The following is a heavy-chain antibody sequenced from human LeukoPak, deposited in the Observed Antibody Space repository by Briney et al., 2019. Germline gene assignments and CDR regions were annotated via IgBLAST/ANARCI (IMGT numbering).Heavy chain of an antibody. Sequence: ASVKVSCKASGYTFTSYYMHWVRQAPGQGLEWMGIINPSGGSTSYAQKFQGGVTMTRDTSTSTVYMELSSLRSEDTAVYYCARTRRRGVGYYDSSGYLPDYWGQGTLVTVSS. CDR3: ARTRRRGVGYYDSSGYLPDY. J-gene: IGHJ4*02. CDR1: GYTFTSYY. D-gene: IGHD3-22*01. CDR2: INPSGGST. V-gene: IGHV1-46*01.